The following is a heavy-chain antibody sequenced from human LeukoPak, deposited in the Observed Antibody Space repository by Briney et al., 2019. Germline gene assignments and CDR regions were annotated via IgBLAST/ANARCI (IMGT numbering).Heavy chain of an antibody. CDR1: GFTFGTYA. V-gene: IGHV3-23*01. Sequence: GGSLRLSCAASGFTFGTYAMTWVRQAPGKGLEWVSGISGSGGSTYYADSVKGRFTISRDNSKNTLHLHMNSLRAEDTAVYYCAKEKAATNAFDYWGQGTLVTVSS. J-gene: IGHJ4*02. CDR2: ISGSGGST. D-gene: IGHD1/OR15-1a*01. CDR3: AKEKAATNAFDY.